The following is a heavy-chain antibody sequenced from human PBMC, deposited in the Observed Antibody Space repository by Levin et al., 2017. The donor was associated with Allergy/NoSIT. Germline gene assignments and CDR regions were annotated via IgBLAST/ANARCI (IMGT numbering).Heavy chain of an antibody. CDR2: ISYDGNFK. CDR1: GFTFSSYA. Sequence: GGSLRLSCAASGFTFSSYAMHWVRQAPGKGLEWVAVISYDGNFKYYADSVKGRFTIARDNSKNTLYLQMNSLRAADTAVHYCATGDMILFGGTIAEKYFDSWGQGTLVTVSS. CDR3: ATGDMILFGGTIAEKYFDS. D-gene: IGHD3-16*01. V-gene: IGHV3-30*04. J-gene: IGHJ4*02.